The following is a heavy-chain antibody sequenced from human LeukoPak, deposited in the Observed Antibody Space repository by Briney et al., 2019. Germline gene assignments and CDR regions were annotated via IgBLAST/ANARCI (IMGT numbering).Heavy chain of an antibody. Sequence: GGSLRLSCAASGFTISTYGMNWVRQAPGKGLEWVAYTSSSGRTIYYADSVRGRFTISRDNAKNSVYLQMNRLRAEDTAVYYCARAARGVASNFDYWGQGTLVTVSS. CDR3: ARAARGVASNFDY. V-gene: IGHV3-48*03. CDR1: GFTISTYG. CDR2: TSSSGRTI. D-gene: IGHD2-15*01. J-gene: IGHJ4*02.